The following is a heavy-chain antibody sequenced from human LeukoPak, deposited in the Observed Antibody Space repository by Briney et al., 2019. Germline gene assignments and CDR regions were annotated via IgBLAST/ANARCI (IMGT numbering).Heavy chain of an antibody. Sequence: PGGSLRLSCAASGFTFSSYGMHWVRQAPGKGLEWVAVISYDGSNKYYADSVKGRFTISRDNSKNTLYLQMNSLRAEDTAVYYCAKDSDTVTPYFDYWGQGTLVTVSS. J-gene: IGHJ4*02. V-gene: IGHV3-30*18. CDR1: GFTFSSYG. CDR2: ISYDGSNK. D-gene: IGHD4-17*01. CDR3: AKDSDTVTPYFDY.